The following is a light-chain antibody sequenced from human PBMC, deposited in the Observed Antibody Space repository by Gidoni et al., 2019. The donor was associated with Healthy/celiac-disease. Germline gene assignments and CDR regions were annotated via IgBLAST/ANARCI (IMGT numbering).Light chain of an antibody. V-gene: IGKV3-15*01. Sequence: EIVMTQSPATLSVSPGERATLSCRASQSVSRNLAWYQQKPGQAPKLLLYGASTRATGIPARFSGSGSGTEFTLTISSLQSEDFAVYYCQQYNNWPPVTFGPGTKVDIK. CDR3: QQYNNWPPVT. CDR2: GAS. CDR1: QSVSRN. J-gene: IGKJ3*01.